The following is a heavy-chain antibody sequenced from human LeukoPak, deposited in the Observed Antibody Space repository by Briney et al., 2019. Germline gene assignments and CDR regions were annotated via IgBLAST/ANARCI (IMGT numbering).Heavy chain of an antibody. CDR3: ARDIALAGSRYLDY. J-gene: IGHJ4*02. Sequence: GGSLRLSCAASGFTFSSYAMHWVRQAPGKGLEWVAVTSYDGNNKYYADSVKGRFTISRDNSKNTLYLQMNSLRAEDTAVYYCARDIALAGSRYLDYWGQGTLVTVSS. D-gene: IGHD6-19*01. CDR2: TSYDGNNK. V-gene: IGHV3-30*04. CDR1: GFTFSSYA.